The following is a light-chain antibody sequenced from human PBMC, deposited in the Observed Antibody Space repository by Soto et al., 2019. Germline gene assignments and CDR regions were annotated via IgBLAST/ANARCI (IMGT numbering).Light chain of an antibody. CDR2: DAS. V-gene: IGKV3D-20*02. CDR3: QQRSTWPRT. CDR1: QSVSSSY. J-gene: IGKJ1*01. Sequence: EIVLTQSPGTLSLSPGERATLSCRASQSVSSSYLAWYQQKPGQAPRLLIYDASNRATGIPARFSGSGSGTDFTLTISSLEPEDFAVYYCQQRSTWPRTFGQGTKVEIK.